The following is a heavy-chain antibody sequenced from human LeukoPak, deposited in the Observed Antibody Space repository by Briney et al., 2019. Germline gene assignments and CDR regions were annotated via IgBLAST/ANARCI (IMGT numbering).Heavy chain of an antibody. CDR3: ARDNSVGDIAWWFDP. CDR2: INPTGTTT. CDR1: GYTFINHW. Sequence: ASVKVSCKASGYTFINHWMHWARQAPGQGLEWVGLINPTGTTTLYAQKFQGRITLTRDMSATTDYMELSSLTSEDTAVYYCARDNSVGDIAWWFDPWGQGTLVTVSS. V-gene: IGHV1-46*01. J-gene: IGHJ5*02. D-gene: IGHD1-26*01.